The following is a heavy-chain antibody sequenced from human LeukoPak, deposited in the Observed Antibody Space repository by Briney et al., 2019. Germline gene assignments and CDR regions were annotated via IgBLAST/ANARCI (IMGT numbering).Heavy chain of an antibody. J-gene: IGHJ3*02. CDR1: GYTFTSYG. CDR2: ISAYNGNT. Sequence: ASVKFSCKASGYTFTSYGISWVRQAPGHGLKWMGGISAYNGNTNYAQKLQGRVTMTTDTSTSTAYMELRSLRSDDTAVYYCARARYYDILTGYYEDAFDIWGQGTMVTVSS. V-gene: IGHV1-18*01. D-gene: IGHD3-9*01. CDR3: ARARYYDILTGYYEDAFDI.